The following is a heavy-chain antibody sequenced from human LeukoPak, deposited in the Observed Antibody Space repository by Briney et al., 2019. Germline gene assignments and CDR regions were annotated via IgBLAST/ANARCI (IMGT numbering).Heavy chain of an antibody. V-gene: IGHV3-43*02. CDR3: AKEGGYSSSYDY. CDR2: ISGDGGST. Sequence: PGGSLRLSCAASGFTFDDYAMHWVRPAPGKGLEWVSLISGDGGSTYYADSVKGRFTISRDNSKNSLYLQMNSLRTEDTALYYCAKEGGYSSSYDYWGQGTLVTVSS. D-gene: IGHD6-13*01. J-gene: IGHJ4*02. CDR1: GFTFDDYA.